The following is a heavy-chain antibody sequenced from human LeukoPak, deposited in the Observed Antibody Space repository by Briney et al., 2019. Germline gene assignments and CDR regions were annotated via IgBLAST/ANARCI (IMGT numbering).Heavy chain of an antibody. Sequence: SETLSLTCAVYGGSFSGYYWSWIRQPPGKGLEWIGEINHSGSTNYNPSLKSRVTMSVDTPKNQFSLKLSSVTAADTAVYYCARGAVADIVLMVYAINWFDPWGQGTLVTVSS. D-gene: IGHD2-8*01. CDR3: ARGAVADIVLMVYAINWFDP. CDR2: INHSGST. J-gene: IGHJ5*02. V-gene: IGHV4-34*01. CDR1: GGSFSGYY.